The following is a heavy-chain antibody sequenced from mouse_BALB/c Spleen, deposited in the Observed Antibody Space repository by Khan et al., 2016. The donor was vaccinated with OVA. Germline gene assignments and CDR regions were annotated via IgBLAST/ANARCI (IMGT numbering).Heavy chain of an antibody. J-gene: IGHJ4*01. CDR3: AGPHYCASVMVY. CDR1: GYTFTNYG. Sequence: QIQLVQSGPELKKPGETVKISCKASGYTFTNYGMNWVKQAPGKGLKWMGWINTYTGEPTYADDFKGRFAFSLETSASTAYLQINNLKNEGTATYVCAGPHYCASVMVYWGQGTSVTVSS. V-gene: IGHV9-3-1*01. CDR2: INTYTGEP. D-gene: IGHD6-1*01.